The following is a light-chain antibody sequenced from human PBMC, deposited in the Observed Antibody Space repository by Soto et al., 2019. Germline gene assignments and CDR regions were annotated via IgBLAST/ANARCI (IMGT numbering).Light chain of an antibody. J-gene: IGKJ2*01. V-gene: IGKV3-20*01. CDR2: AAS. CDR1: QSVRSSN. Sequence: EIVLTQTPGILSLSPGERATLSCRASQSVRSSNLAWYQQKPGQAPRLLIYAASSRATGIPDRFSGSGSGTDFTLTISRLEPEDFAVYFCQQYGTSPRTFGQGTKVDIK. CDR3: QQYGTSPRT.